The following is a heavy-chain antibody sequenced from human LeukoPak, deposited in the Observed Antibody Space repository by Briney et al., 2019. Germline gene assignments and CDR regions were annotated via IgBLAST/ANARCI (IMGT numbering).Heavy chain of an antibody. CDR2: IYYSGST. D-gene: IGHD1-26*01. J-gene: IGHJ5*02. V-gene: IGHV4-59*12. CDR1: GGSISSYY. Sequence: SETLSLTCTVSGGSISSYYWSWIRQPPGKGLEWIGYIYYSGSTNYNPSLKGRVTISVDKSKSQFSLKLSSVTAADTAVYYCARKWELRDGAWGQGTLVTVSS. CDR3: ARKWELRDGA.